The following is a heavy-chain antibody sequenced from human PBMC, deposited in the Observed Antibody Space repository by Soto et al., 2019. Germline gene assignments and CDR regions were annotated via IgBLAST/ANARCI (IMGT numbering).Heavy chain of an antibody. D-gene: IGHD6-19*01. Sequence: GGSLRLSCAASGFTFSSYSMNWVRQAPGKGLEWVSSISSGSSYIYYADSVKGRFTISRDNAKNSLYLQMNSLRAEDTAVYYCARYRISSGWLDYWGQGTLVTVSS. CDR1: GFTFSSYS. CDR2: ISSGSSYI. CDR3: ARYRISSGWLDY. J-gene: IGHJ4*02. V-gene: IGHV3-21*01.